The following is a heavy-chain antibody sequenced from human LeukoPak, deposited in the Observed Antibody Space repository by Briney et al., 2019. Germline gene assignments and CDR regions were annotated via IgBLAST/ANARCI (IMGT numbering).Heavy chain of an antibody. Sequence: SETLSLTCTVSGGSISSYYWSWIRQPAGKGLEWIGRIYTSGSTNYNPSLKSRVTMSVDTSKNQFSLKLSSVTAADTAVYYCARERLGYCTNGVCYKGGAYYYYGMDVRGQGTTVTVSS. CDR1: GGSISSYY. V-gene: IGHV4-4*07. J-gene: IGHJ6*02. CDR2: IYTSGST. D-gene: IGHD2-8*01. CDR3: ARERLGYCTNGVCYKGGAYYYYGMDV.